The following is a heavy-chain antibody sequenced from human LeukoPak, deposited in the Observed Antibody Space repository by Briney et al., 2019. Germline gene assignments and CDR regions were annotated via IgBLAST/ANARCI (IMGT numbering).Heavy chain of an antibody. V-gene: IGHV3-21*01. CDR3: ARVGILNWFDP. Sequence: GGSLRLSCAASGFTFSSYSMNWVRQAPRKGLEWVTSISSSSSYIYYADSVKGRFTISRDNAKNSLYLQMNSLRAEDTAVYYCARVGILNWFDPWGQGTLVTVSS. CDR1: GFTFSSYS. J-gene: IGHJ5*02. CDR2: ISSSSSYI.